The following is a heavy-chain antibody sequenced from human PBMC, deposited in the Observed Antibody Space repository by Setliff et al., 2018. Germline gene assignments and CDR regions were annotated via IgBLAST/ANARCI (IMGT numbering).Heavy chain of an antibody. Sequence: SETLSLTCTVSGGSISPYFWSWIRQPPGEGLEWIGYIYHNGNTNFNPSLKTRVTMSVDPSKNQFALNLRSVTAADTAVYYCVRDRTAYSYGLDVWAQGTTVTVSS. CDR1: GGSISPYF. CDR3: VRDRTAYSYGLDV. D-gene: IGHD5-18*01. J-gene: IGHJ6*02. V-gene: IGHV4-59*01. CDR2: IYHNGNT.